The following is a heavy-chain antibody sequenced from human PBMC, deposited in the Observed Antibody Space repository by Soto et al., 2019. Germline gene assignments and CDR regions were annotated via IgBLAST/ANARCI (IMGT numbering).Heavy chain of an antibody. CDR2: IFYSGST. J-gene: IGHJ4*02. CDR1: GGSISSSIYY. V-gene: IGHV4-39*01. CDR3: ARRVVTPSPPFYYFDY. Sequence: PSETLSLTCTVSGGSISSSIYYGGLIRRPPGKGLEWIGSIFYSGSTYYNPSLKSRVTISVDTSKNQFSLKLYSVTAADTAMYYCARRVVTPSPPFYYFDYGGQEILLTVS. D-gene: IGHD2-21*02.